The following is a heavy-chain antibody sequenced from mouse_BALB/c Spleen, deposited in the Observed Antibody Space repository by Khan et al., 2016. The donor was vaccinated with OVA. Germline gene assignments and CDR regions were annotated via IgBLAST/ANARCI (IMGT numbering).Heavy chain of an antibody. Sequence: EVKLEESGRGLVQPGGSMKLSCVASGFTFSNYWMNWVRQSPEKGLEWVAEIRLKSNDYVTPYVESVIGRFTITRDDYKSSVNLKMNNIRAKDTCIYYCWILLWGQGTTLTGSS. CDR3: WILL. CDR1: GFTFSNYW. V-gene: IGHV6-6*02. J-gene: IGHJ2*01. CDR2: IRLKSNDYVT.